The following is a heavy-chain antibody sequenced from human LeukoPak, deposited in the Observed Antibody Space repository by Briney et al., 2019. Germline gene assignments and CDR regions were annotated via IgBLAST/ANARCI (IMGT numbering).Heavy chain of an antibody. V-gene: IGHV3-30-3*01. CDR1: GFTFDDYA. CDR3: ARVPSWAFDAFDI. D-gene: IGHD4/OR15-4a*01. J-gene: IGHJ3*02. CDR2: ISYDGSNK. Sequence: GGSLRLSCAASGFTFDDYAMHWVRQAPGKGLEWVAVISYDGSNKYYADSVKGRFTISRDNSKNTLYLQMNSLRAEDTAVYYCARVPSWAFDAFDIWGQGTMVTVSS.